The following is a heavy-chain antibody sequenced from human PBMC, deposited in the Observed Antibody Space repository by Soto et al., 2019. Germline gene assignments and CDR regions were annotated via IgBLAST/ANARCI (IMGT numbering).Heavy chain of an antibody. V-gene: IGHV3-30*18. Sequence: GGSLRLSCAASGFRFSKYGMYWVRQAPGKGLEWVAVISYDGSNKYYGDSVKGRFTISRDNSKNTLFLQMNRLRAEDTAVYFCSKDLGYYDSSGYYYGSEGFDYWGQGTLVTVSS. CDR1: GFRFSKYG. CDR2: ISYDGSNK. J-gene: IGHJ4*02. CDR3: SKDLGYYDSSGYYYGSEGFDY. D-gene: IGHD3-22*01.